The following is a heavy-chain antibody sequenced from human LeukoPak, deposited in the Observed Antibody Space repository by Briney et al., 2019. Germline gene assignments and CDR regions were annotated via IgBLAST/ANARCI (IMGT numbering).Heavy chain of an antibody. CDR1: GGTFSSYA. J-gene: IGHJ4*02. Sequence: ASVKVSCKASGGTFSSYAISWVRQAPGRGLEWMGGIIPIFGTANYAQKFQGRVTITADESTSTAYMELSSLRSEDTAVYYCARLDSGLDYWGQGTLVTVSS. V-gene: IGHV1-69*13. CDR2: IIPIFGTA. D-gene: IGHD3-10*01. CDR3: ARLDSGLDY.